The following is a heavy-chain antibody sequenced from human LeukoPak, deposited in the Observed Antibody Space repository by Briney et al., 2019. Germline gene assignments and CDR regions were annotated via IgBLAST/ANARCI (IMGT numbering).Heavy chain of an antibody. Sequence: AGSLRLSCAASGFTFSSYSMNWVRQAPGKGLEWVSYISSSSSTIYYADSVKGRFTISRDNAKNSLYLQMNSLRAEDTAVYYCARDSNFWSGYFPRWFDYWGQGTLVTVSS. D-gene: IGHD3-3*01. CDR1: GFTFSSYS. V-gene: IGHV3-48*01. CDR3: ARDSNFWSGYFPRWFDY. CDR2: ISSSSSTI. J-gene: IGHJ4*02.